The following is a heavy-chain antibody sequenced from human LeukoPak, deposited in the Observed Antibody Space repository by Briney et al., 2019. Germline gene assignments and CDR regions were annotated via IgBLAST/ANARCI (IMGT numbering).Heavy chain of an antibody. Sequence: GESLKISCEGSGYSFTNYWIGWVRQIPGKGLEWMGIIYPGDSDTRYSPSFQGLVTISADRSISTAYLQWSSLEASDTAMYYCARHYDYDTSGYYGFDYWGQGTLVTVSS. CDR1: GYSFTNYW. CDR3: ARHYDYDTSGYYGFDY. D-gene: IGHD3-22*01. J-gene: IGHJ4*02. CDR2: IYPGDSDT. V-gene: IGHV5-51*01.